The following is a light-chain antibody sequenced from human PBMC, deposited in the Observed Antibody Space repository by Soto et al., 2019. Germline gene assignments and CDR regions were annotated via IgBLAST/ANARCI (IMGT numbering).Light chain of an antibody. J-gene: IGKJ2*01. CDR2: AVS. CDR1: QSIFNY. Sequence: DIRMTQSPSSLSASVGDRVTITCRSSQSIFNYLNWYQQKPGKAPEVLIYAVSSLQIGVPSRFAGSGSGRDFTLTITDLRGEDSATYYCQQTYSELVYTFGRGTKLEIK. V-gene: IGKV1-39*01. CDR3: QQTYSELVYT.